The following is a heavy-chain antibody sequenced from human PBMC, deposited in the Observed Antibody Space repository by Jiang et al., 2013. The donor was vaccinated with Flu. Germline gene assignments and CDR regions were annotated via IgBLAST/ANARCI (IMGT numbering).Heavy chain of an antibody. J-gene: IGHJ4*02. Sequence: RLSCAASGFTFSSFAIHWVRQAPGKGLEWVAVISFDGNYDFYADSVKGRFTISRDNSKNTLYLQMNSLRAEDTAVYYCGRAPPYGSPDYWGQGTLVIVSS. D-gene: IGHD1-26*01. V-gene: IGHV3-33*05. CDR1: GFTFSSFA. CDR3: GRAPPYGSPDY. CDR2: ISFDGNYD.